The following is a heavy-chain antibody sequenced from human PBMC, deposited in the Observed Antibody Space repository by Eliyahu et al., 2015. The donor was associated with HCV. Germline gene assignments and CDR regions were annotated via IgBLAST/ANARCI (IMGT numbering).Heavy chain of an antibody. Sequence: EVQLAESGGGLVKPGGSLRLSCAXSXFGFXNVWMSWVRQAPGKGLEWVGRIKRKIDGGTADYAAPVKGRFTISRDDSKNTLYLEMNILKTEDTAVYYCATEAQCSSNRCPAFLEYWGQGTQVTVSS. J-gene: IGHJ4*02. V-gene: IGHV3-15*01. CDR2: IKRKIDGGTA. CDR1: XFGFXNVW. CDR3: ATEAQCSSNRCPAFLEY. D-gene: IGHD2-2*01.